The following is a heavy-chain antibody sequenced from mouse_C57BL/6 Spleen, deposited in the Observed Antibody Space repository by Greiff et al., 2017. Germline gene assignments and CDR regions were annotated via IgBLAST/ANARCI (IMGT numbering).Heavy chain of an antibody. CDR2: LYPGDGDT. V-gene: IGHV1-80*01. J-gene: IGHJ4*01. Sequence: QVQLQQSGAELVKPGASVKISCKASGYAFSSYWMNWVKQRPGKGLEWIGQLYPGDGDTNYNGKFKGKATLTADKSSSTAYMQLSSLTSEDSAVYFCARSGGNDAMDYWGQGTSVTVSS. D-gene: IGHD1-1*02. CDR1: GYAFSSYW. CDR3: ARSGGNDAMDY.